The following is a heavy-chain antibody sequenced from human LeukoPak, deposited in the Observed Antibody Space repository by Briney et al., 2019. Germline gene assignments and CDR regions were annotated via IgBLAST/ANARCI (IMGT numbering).Heavy chain of an antibody. D-gene: IGHD3-3*01. CDR3: ARAHITIFGADY. Sequence: GRSLRLSCAASGFTFSSYGMHWVRQAPGKGLEWVAVIWYDGSNKYYADSVKGRFTISRDNSKNTLYPQMNSLRAEDTAVYYCARAHITIFGADYWGQGTLVTVSS. CDR1: GFTFSSYG. V-gene: IGHV3-33*01. CDR2: IWYDGSNK. J-gene: IGHJ4*02.